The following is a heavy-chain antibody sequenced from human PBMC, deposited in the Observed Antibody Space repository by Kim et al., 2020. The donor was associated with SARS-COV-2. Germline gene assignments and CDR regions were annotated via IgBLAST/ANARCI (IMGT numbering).Heavy chain of an antibody. CDR2: IAGASNYI. Sequence: GGSLRLSCAASGFAFGTHSMNWVRQAPGKGLEWVSSIAGASNYIYYADSVKGRFTISRDNAKNSLYLQMNSLRAEDTAVYYCARDGNCSSTSCYFYYYALDVWGQGTTVTVSS. V-gene: IGHV3-21*01. CDR1: GFAFGTHS. CDR3: ARDGNCSSTSCYFYYYALDV. J-gene: IGHJ6*02. D-gene: IGHD2-2*01.